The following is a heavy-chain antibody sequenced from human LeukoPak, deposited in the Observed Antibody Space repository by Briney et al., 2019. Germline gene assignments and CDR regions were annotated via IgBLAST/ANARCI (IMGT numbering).Heavy chain of an antibody. CDR3: AGALFHFDSSGYDMDGYDI. D-gene: IGHD3-22*01. Sequence: ASVKVSCKASGYTFTSYYMHWVRQAPGQGLEWMGIINPSGGSTSYAQKFQGRVTVTTDESTSTAYMEMSSLRSDDTAVYYCAGALFHFDSSGYDMDGYDIWGQGTMVTVSS. V-gene: IGHV1-46*01. CDR1: GYTFTSYY. J-gene: IGHJ3*02. CDR2: INPSGGST.